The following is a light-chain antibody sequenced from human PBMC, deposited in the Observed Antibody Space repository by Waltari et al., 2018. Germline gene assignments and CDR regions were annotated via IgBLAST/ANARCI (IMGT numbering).Light chain of an antibody. J-gene: IGLJ1*01. CDR3: SSYTSNSTYV. CDR1: SSDVGGYNY. Sequence: QSALTQPASVSGSPGQSITISCTGTSSDVGGYNYVSWYQQHPGKAPKLMIYEVSNRPSGISNRFSGSKSGNTASLTISVLQAEDEADYYCSSYTSNSTYVFGTGTKVTVL. CDR2: EVS. V-gene: IGLV2-14*01.